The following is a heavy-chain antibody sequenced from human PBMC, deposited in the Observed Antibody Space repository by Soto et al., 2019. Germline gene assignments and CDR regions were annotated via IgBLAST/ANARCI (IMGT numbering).Heavy chain of an antibody. J-gene: IGHJ3*02. CDR1: GGSFSCYY. D-gene: IGHD3-3*01. V-gene: IGHV4-34*01. CDR2: INHSGST. CDR3: ARVPQIYDFWSGYYPDAFDI. Sequence: QVQLQQWGAGLLKPSETLSLTCAVYGGSFSCYYWSWIRQPPGKGLEWIGEINHSGSTNYNPSLKSRVTISVDTSKNQFSLKLSSVTAADTAVYYCARVPQIYDFWSGYYPDAFDIWGQGTMVTVSS.